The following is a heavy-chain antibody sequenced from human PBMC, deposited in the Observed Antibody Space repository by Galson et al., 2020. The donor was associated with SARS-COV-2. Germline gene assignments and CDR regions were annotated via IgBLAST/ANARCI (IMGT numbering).Heavy chain of an antibody. CDR2: IKRRIDGETT. Sequence: GGSLSLSCAVSGFPFSNAWMIWVRQAPGQGQEWVGRIKRRIDGETTDYAASVKGRFIISRDDLKDTLYLHMNGLKTEDTGVYYCAIRFGGLGYMDVWGKGTTVTVSS. CDR3: AIRFGGLGYMDV. V-gene: IGHV3-15*01. D-gene: IGHD3-10*01. J-gene: IGHJ6*03. CDR1: GFPFSNAW.